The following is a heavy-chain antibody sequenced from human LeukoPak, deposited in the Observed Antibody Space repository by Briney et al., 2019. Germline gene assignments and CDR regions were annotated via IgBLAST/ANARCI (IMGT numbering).Heavy chain of an antibody. Sequence: GASVKVSCKASGYTFTSYDINWVRQATGQGLEWMGWMNPNSGNTGYAQKFQGRVTMTRSTSISTAYMELSSLRSEDTAVYYCARGRAVVVAEYYCDYWGQGTLVTVSS. CDR1: GYTFTSYD. D-gene: IGHD2-15*01. V-gene: IGHV1-8*01. CDR2: MNPNSGNT. J-gene: IGHJ4*02. CDR3: ARGRAVVVAEYYCDY.